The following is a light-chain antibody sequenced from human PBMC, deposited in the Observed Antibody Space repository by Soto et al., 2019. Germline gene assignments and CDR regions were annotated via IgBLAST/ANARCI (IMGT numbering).Light chain of an antibody. CDR3: AAWDDSLHAVV. CDR1: SSNIGSNT. Sequence: QSVLTQPPSASGTPGQRVTISCSGSSSNIGSNTVNWYQQLPGTAPKLLISSNDQRPSGVPDRFSGSKSGTSASLAISGLQSDDESDYYCAAWDDSLHAVVFGGGTKLIVL. V-gene: IGLV1-44*01. CDR2: SND. J-gene: IGLJ2*01.